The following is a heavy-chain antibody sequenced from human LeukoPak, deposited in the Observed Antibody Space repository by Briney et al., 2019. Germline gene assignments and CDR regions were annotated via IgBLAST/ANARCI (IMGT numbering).Heavy chain of an antibody. D-gene: IGHD3-10*01. Sequence: KPSETLSLTCAVSGGSINSGGYYWSWIRQPPGKGLEWIGYIYYSGSTYYNPSLKSRVTMSVDKSKNQFSLKLNSVTAADTAVYYCASPYASATWGRGTLVTVSS. CDR2: IYYSGST. V-gene: IGHV4-30-2*01. CDR1: GGSINSGGYY. J-gene: IGHJ5*02. CDR3: ASPYASAT.